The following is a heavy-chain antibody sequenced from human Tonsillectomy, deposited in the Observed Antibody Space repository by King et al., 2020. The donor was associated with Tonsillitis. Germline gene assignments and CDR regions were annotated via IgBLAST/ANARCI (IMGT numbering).Heavy chain of an antibody. CDR3: AREPVVVVIEYYYGMDV. J-gene: IGHJ6*02. CDR2: IIPILGIA. V-gene: IGHV1-69*09. Sequence: QLVQSGAEVKKPGSSVKVSCKASGGTFSSYAISWVRQAPGQGLEWMGRIIPILGIANYAQKFQGRVTITADKSTSTAYMKLSSLRSEDTAVYYCAREPVVVVIEYYYGMDVWGQGTTVTVSS. D-gene: IGHD3-22*01. CDR1: GGTFSSYA.